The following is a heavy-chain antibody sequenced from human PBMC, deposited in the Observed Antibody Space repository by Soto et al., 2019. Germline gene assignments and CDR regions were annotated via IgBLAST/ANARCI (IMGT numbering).Heavy chain of an antibody. CDR1: GASITSSY. CDR3: ARYARTPDF. D-gene: IGHD2-2*01. CDR2: IYYTGDT. V-gene: IGHV4-59*01. Sequence: QVQLQESGPGLVKPSETLSLTCTVSGASITSSYWTWFRQPPGQGLESIGYIYYTGDTNTNPSLKSRVTISIDTSKNHFSLKLSSVTAAATAVYYCARYARTPDFWGQGTLVTVSS. J-gene: IGHJ4*02.